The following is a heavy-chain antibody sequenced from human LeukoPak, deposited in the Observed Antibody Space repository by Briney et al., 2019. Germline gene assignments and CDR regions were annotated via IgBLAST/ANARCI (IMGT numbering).Heavy chain of an antibody. J-gene: IGHJ4*02. D-gene: IGHD6-13*01. Sequence: PGGSLRLSCAASGFAFSSYAMSWVRQAPGKGLEWVSAISGSGGSTYYADSVKGRFTISRDNSKNTLYLQMNSLRAEDTAVYYCAKCTAAGIVPLDYWGQGTLVTVSS. CDR1: GFAFSSYA. CDR2: ISGSGGST. V-gene: IGHV3-23*01. CDR3: AKCTAAGIVPLDY.